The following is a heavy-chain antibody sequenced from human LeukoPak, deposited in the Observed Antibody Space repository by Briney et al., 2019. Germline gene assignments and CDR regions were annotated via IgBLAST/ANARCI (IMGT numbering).Heavy chain of an antibody. D-gene: IGHD3-22*01. J-gene: IGHJ3*02. V-gene: IGHV5-51*01. CDR1: GYSFPSYW. CDR2: IYPGDSDT. Sequence: PGESLKISCKGSGYSFPSYWIAWVRQMPGKGLEWMGIIYPGDSDTRYSPSFQGQVTISADKSISTAYLQWSSLKASDTAMYYCARQSSGYYQHDAFDIWGQGTMVTVSS. CDR3: ARQSSGYYQHDAFDI.